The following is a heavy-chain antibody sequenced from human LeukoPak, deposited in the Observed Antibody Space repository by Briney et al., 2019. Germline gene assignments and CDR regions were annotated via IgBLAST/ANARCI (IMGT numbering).Heavy chain of an antibody. V-gene: IGHV4-34*01. CDR1: GGSFSGYY. J-gene: IGHJ5*02. D-gene: IGHD4-17*01. CDR3: ARGRGRRANGDPDQKNWFDP. CDR2: INHSGST. Sequence: PSETLSLTCAVYGGSFSGYYWSWIRQPPGKGLEWIGEINHSGSTNYNPSLKSRVTISVDTSKNQFSLKLSSVTAADTAVYYCARGRGRRANGDPDQKNWFDPWGQGTLVTVSS.